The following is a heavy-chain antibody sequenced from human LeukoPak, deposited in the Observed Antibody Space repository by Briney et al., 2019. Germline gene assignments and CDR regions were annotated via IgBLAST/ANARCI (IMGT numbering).Heavy chain of an antibody. CDR2: INSDGSST. CDR1: GFTFSSYW. D-gene: IGHD2/OR15-2a*01. CDR3: ASLQIGPYYYYGMDV. V-gene: IGHV3-74*01. J-gene: IGHJ6*02. Sequence: GGSLRLSCAASGFTFSSYWMHWVRHAPGKGLVWVSRINSDGSSTSYADSVKGRFTISRDNAKNTLYLQMNSLRAEDTAVYYCASLQIGPYYYYGMDVWGQGTTVTVSS.